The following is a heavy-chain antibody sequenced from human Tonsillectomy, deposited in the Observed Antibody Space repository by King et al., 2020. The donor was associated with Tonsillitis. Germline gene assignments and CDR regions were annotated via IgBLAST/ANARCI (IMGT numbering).Heavy chain of an antibody. CDR2: INPATGAT. J-gene: IGHJ5*01. CDR3: ARKEYSTSLDS. V-gene: IGHV1-2*02. D-gene: IGHD6-6*01. CDR1: GYTCIDYY. Sequence: QLVQSGAEVKKPGASVKVSCKASGYTCIDYYIHWVRQAPGQGLEWMGWINPATGATNYGQKFQGGVIMTRDTSISTAYMEVNRLTSDDTAVYYCARKEYSTSLDSWGQGSLVIVSS.